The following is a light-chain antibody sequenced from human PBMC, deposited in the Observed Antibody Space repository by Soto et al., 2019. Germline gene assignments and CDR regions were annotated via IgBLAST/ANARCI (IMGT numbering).Light chain of an antibody. Sequence: QSVLTQPPSASGSPGRSVTISCTGTSSDVGGYNYVSWYQQHPGKAPKLMIYEVSKRPSGVPDRFSGSKSGNTASLTVSGLQAEDEADYYCSSYAGSNYFYVFGTGTKVTVL. V-gene: IGLV2-8*01. J-gene: IGLJ1*01. CDR1: SSDVGGYNY. CDR3: SSYAGSNYFYV. CDR2: EVS.